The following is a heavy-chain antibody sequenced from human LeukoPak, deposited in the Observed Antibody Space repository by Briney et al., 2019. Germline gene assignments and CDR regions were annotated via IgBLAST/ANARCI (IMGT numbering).Heavy chain of an antibody. J-gene: IGHJ3*02. V-gene: IGHV3-21*01. CDR2: ISSSSSYI. Sequence: GGSLRLSCAASGFTFSSYSMNWVRQAPGKGLEWVSSISSSSSYIYYADSVKGRFIISRDNAKNSLYLQMNSLRAEDTAVYYCARVFTMVRGVIGALDIWGQGTMVTVSS. CDR1: GFTFSSYS. D-gene: IGHD3-10*01. CDR3: ARVFTMVRGVIGALDI.